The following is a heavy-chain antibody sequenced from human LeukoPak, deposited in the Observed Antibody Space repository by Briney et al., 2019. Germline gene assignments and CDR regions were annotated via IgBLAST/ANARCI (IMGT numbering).Heavy chain of an antibody. CDR3: ARDATDYYDSSGYPSY. Sequence: ASVKVSCKASGYTFTGYYMHWVRQAPGQGLEWMGWINPNSGGTNYAQKFQGRVTMTRDTSISTAYMELSRLRSEDTAVYYCARDATDYYDSSGYPSYWGQGTLVTVSS. CDR1: GYTFTGYY. CDR2: INPNSGGT. D-gene: IGHD3-22*01. V-gene: IGHV1-2*02. J-gene: IGHJ4*02.